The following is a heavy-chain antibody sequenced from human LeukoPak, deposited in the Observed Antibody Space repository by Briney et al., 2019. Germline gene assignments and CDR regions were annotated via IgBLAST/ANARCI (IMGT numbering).Heavy chain of an antibody. CDR1: GGSISSGDYC. CDR2: IYYSGST. Sequence: PSQTLSLTCTVSGGSISSGDYCWSWIRQPPGKGLGWIGYIYYSGSTYYNPSLKSRVTISVDTSKNQFSLKLSSVTAADTAVYYCAKTTQIKVTTRYYGMDVWGQGTTVTVSS. V-gene: IGHV4-30-4*01. D-gene: IGHD4-17*01. CDR3: AKTTQIKVTTRYYGMDV. J-gene: IGHJ6*02.